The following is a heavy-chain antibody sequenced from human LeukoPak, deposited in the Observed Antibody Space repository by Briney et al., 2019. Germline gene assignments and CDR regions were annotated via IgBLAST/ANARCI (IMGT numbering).Heavy chain of an antibody. CDR3: ARNRIAVAGRGPYFDY. J-gene: IGHJ4*02. Sequence: SETLSLTCAVFGYSISSGYYWGYIRQSPGKGLEWIGSIYHSGNTYYNPSLKSRVTISVDTSKNQFSLKLSSVTAADTAVYYCARNRIAVAGRGPYFDYWGQGTLVTVSS. CDR2: IYHSGNT. D-gene: IGHD6-19*01. CDR1: GYSISSGYY. V-gene: IGHV4-38-2*01.